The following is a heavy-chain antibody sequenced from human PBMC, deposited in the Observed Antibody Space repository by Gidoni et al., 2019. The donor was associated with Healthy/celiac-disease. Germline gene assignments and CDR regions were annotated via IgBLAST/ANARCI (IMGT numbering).Heavy chain of an antibody. J-gene: IGHJ6*02. V-gene: IGHV3-43D*04. CDR2: ISLDCCSK. Sequence: EVQLVESGGVVVQPGGSVRLSCAASGFTFDDYVMHCVRQAPVNGLDWFFLISLDCCSKYYADSVKGRFTISRDNSKNSLYLQINSLRAEDTALYYCASEGYYYGMDVWGQGTTVTVSS. CDR1: GFTFDDYV. CDR3: ASEGYYYGMDV.